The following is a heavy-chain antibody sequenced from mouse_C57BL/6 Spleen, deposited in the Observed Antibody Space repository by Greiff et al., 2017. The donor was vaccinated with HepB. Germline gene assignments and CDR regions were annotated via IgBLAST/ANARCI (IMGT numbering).Heavy chain of an antibody. Sequence: QVQLQQSGAELVMPGASVKLSCKASGYTFTSYWMHWVKQRPGQGLEWIGEIDPSDSYTNYNQKFKGKSTLTVDKSSSTAYMQLSSLTSEDSAVYYCARSDGYYGWFAYWGQGTLVTVSA. CDR3: ARSDGYYGWFAY. D-gene: IGHD2-3*01. V-gene: IGHV1-69*01. CDR1: GYTFTSYW. CDR2: IDPSDSYT. J-gene: IGHJ3*01.